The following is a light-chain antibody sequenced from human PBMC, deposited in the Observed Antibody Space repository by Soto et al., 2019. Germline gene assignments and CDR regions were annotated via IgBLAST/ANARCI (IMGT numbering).Light chain of an antibody. Sequence: DIQMTQSPSTLSASVGDRVTITCRASQSISSWLAWYQQKPGKAPKLLIYDASSLESGVPSRFSGSGSATEFTLTISSLQPDDFATYYCQQYNSYSATFGHGTKVEIK. CDR1: QSISSW. J-gene: IGKJ1*01. CDR3: QQYNSYSAT. V-gene: IGKV1-5*01. CDR2: DAS.